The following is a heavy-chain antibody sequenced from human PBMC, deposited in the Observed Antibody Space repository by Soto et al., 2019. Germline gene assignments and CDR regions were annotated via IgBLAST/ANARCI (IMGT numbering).Heavy chain of an antibody. Sequence: QVQLQESGPGLVKPSEALSLTCTVSGGSISGYYWSWVRQTAGQGLEWIGRIYPVYDSGTSDYNPSLKGRVTLSVDSFKHQGSLRLTYVSDADTAVYFWARDENSWSEYLKHWGQGTLVTVSS. D-gene: IGHD4-4*01. CDR3: ARDENSWSEYLKH. CDR2: VYDSGTS. CDR1: GGSISGYY. J-gene: IGHJ1*01. V-gene: IGHV4-4*07.